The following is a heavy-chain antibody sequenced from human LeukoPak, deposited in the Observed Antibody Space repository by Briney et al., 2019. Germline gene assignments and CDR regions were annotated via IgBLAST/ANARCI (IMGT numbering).Heavy chain of an antibody. J-gene: IGHJ6*02. Sequence: SETLSLTCTVSGGSISSYYWSWIRQPPGNGLEWIGYIYYSGSTNYNPSLKSRVTISVDTSKNQFSLKLSSVTAADTAVYYCARDPRFYYGMDVWGQGTTVTVSS. V-gene: IGHV4-59*01. CDR1: GGSISSYY. CDR2: IYYSGST. D-gene: IGHD3-16*01. CDR3: ARDPRFYYGMDV.